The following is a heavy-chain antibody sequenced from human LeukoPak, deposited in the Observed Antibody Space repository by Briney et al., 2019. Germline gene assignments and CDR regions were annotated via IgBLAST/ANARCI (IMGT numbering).Heavy chain of an antibody. CDR2: INHSGST. CDR1: GGSFSGYY. V-gene: IGHV4-34*01. J-gene: IGHJ4*02. Sequence: PSETLSRTCAVYGGSFSGYYWSWIRQPPGKGLEWIGEINHSGSTNYNPSLKSRVTISVDTSKNQFSLKLSSVTAADTAVYYCARGDDYGDYWGQGTLVTVSS. CDR3: ARGDDYGDY.